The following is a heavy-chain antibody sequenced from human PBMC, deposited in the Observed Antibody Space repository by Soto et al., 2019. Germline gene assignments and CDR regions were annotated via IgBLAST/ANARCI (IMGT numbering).Heavy chain of an antibody. CDR3: ARGNTYYFGSGSSSHDAFDI. CDR2: INPKSGGT. D-gene: IGHD3-10*01. CDR1: GYTFTGYY. J-gene: IGHJ3*02. V-gene: IGHV1-2*02. Sequence: ASVKVSCKASGYTFTGYYMHWVRQAPGQGLEWMGWINPKSGGTNYAQRFQGRVTMTRDTSISTAYMELIGLRSDDTAVYYCARGNTYYFGSGSSSHDAFDIWGQGTMVTVSS.